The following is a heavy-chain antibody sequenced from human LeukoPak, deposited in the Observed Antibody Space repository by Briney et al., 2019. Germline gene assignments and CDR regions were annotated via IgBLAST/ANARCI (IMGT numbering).Heavy chain of an antibody. CDR2: IWDNGSNQ. D-gene: IGHD6-13*01. V-gene: IGHV3-33*01. Sequence: PGGSLRLSCAASGFXFSNYGIHWVRQAPGKGLEWVAIIWDNGSNQYYADSVKGRFTISRDNSKNTLYLQMNSLRAEDTAVYYCARDDAAAGQNFDYWGQGTLVTVSS. CDR1: GFXFSNYG. J-gene: IGHJ4*02. CDR3: ARDDAAAGQNFDY.